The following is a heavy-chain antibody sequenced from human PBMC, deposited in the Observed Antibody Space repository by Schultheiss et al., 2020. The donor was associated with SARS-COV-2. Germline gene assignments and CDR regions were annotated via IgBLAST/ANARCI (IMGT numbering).Heavy chain of an antibody. J-gene: IGHJ6*03. Sequence: SETLSLTCAVYGGSISSSSYYWGWIRQPPGKGLEWIGEINHSGSTNYNPSLKSRVTISVDTSKNQFSLNLRSVTAADTAVYYCARKNIADLPYYHYYMDVWGKGTTVTVSS. V-gene: IGHV4-39*07. CDR2: INHSGST. CDR1: GGSISSSSYY. CDR3: ARKNIADLPYYHYYMDV. D-gene: IGHD6-13*01.